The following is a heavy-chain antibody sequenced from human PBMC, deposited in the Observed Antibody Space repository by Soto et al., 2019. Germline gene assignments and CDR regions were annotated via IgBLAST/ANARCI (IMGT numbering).Heavy chain of an antibody. Sequence: GGSLRLSCTTSGLAFSTYWMAWVRQAPGKGLEWVGNTKPDETETYYADSVEGRFTISRDNAKSSLYLQMDSLRVEDTAVYYCATIGDVTFHYWGQGTPVT. D-gene: IGHD4-4*01. CDR3: ATIGDVTFHY. J-gene: IGHJ4*02. CDR1: GLAFSTYW. V-gene: IGHV3-7*02. CDR2: TKPDETET.